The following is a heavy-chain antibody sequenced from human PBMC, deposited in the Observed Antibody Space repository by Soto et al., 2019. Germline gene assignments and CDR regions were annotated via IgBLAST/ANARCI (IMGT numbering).Heavy chain of an antibody. CDR3: AKDINGMDV. J-gene: IGHJ6*02. CDR2: ISWNSGSI. Sequence: GGSLRLSCAASGFTFDDYAMHWVRQAPGKGLEWVSGISWNSGSIGYADSVKGRFTISRDDAKNSLYLQMNSLRAEDTALYYCAKDINGMDVWGQGTTVTVSS. CDR1: GFTFDDYA. V-gene: IGHV3-9*01.